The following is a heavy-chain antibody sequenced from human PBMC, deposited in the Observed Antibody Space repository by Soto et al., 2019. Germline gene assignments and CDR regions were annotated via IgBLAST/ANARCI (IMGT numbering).Heavy chain of an antibody. Sequence: GGSLRLSCAASGFTFSSYAMSWVRQAPGKGLEWVSAISGSGGSTYYADSVKGRFTISRDNSKNTLYLQMNSLRAEDTAVYYGAKGRRVAARPNYYYYGMDVWGQGTTVTVSS. CDR2: ISGSGGST. V-gene: IGHV3-23*01. CDR1: GFTFSSYA. J-gene: IGHJ6*02. CDR3: AKGRRVAARPNYYYYGMDV. D-gene: IGHD6-6*01.